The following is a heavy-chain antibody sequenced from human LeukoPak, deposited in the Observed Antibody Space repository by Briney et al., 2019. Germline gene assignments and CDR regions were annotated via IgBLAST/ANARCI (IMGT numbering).Heavy chain of an antibody. CDR3: ARDREYSSGWYETPRDY. V-gene: IGHV7-4-1*02. CDR1: GYTFTSYA. D-gene: IGHD6-19*01. Sequence: GASVKVSCKASGYTFTSYAMNWVRQAPGQGLEWMGWINTNTGNPTYAQGFTGRFVFSLDTSVSTTYLQISSLRAEDTAVYYCARDREYSSGWYETPRDYWGQGTLVTVSS. CDR2: INTNTGNP. J-gene: IGHJ4*02.